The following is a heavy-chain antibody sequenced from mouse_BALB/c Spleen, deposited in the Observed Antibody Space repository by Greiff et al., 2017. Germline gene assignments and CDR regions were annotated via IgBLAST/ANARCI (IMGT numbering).Heavy chain of an antibody. D-gene: IGHD2-1*01. Sequence: VQLVESGPGLVKPSQSLSLTCTVTGYSITSDYAWNWIRQFPGNKLEWMGYISYSGSTSYNPSLKSRISITRDTSKNQFFLQLNSVTTEDTATYYCARHDGNYAMVYWGQGTSVTVSS. CDR1: GYSITSDYA. J-gene: IGHJ4*01. CDR2: ISYSGST. CDR3: ARHDGNYAMVY. V-gene: IGHV3-2*02.